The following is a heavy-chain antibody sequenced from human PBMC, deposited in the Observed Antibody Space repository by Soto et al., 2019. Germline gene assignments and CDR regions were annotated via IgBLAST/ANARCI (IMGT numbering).Heavy chain of an antibody. Sequence: XETLSLTCTVSGCSISSSSYYWGWIRQPPGKGLEWIGSIYYSGSTYYNPSLKSRVTISVDTSKNQFSLKLSSVTAADTAVYYCARHGTRGYSYGGGDFDLWGRGTLVTVSS. CDR1: GCSISSSSYY. CDR2: IYYSGST. CDR3: ARHGTRGYSYGGGDFDL. J-gene: IGHJ2*01. V-gene: IGHV4-39*01. D-gene: IGHD5-18*01.